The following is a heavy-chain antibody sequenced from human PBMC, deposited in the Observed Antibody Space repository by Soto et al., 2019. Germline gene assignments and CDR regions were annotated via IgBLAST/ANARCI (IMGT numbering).Heavy chain of an antibody. D-gene: IGHD3-10*01. CDR1: GFTVSSNY. Sequence: PGGSLRLSCAASGFTVSSNYMSWVRQAPGKGLEWVSVIYSGGSTYYADSVKGRFTISRDNSKNTLYLQMNSLRAEDTAVYYCARXGRFGQKTNYYYYGMDVWGQGTTVTVSS. CDR2: IYSGGST. V-gene: IGHV3-53*01. J-gene: IGHJ6*02. CDR3: ARXGRFGQKTNYYYYGMDV.